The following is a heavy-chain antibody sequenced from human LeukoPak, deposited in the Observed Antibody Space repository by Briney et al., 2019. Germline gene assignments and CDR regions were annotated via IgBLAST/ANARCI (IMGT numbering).Heavy chain of an antibody. CDR2: ISAYNGNT. Sequence: ASVKVPCKASGYTFTSYGISWVRQAPGQGLEWMGWISAYNGNTNYAQKLQGRVTMTTDTSTSTAYMELRSLRSDDTAVYYCARVPSSSWYGWFDPWGQGTLVTASS. J-gene: IGHJ5*02. V-gene: IGHV1-18*01. CDR1: GYTFTSYG. D-gene: IGHD6-13*01. CDR3: ARVPSSSWYGWFDP.